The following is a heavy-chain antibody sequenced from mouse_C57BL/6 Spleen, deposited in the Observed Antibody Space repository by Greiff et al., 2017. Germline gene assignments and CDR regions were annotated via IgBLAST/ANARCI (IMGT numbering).Heavy chain of an antibody. Sequence: EVQLVESGGGLVQPGGSMKLSCVASGFTFSNYWMNWVRQSPEKGLEWVAQIRLKSDNYATHYAESVKGRFTISRDDSKSSVYLQMNNLRAEDTGIYYCTRRRPYYDAMDYWGQGTSVTVSS. CDR3: TRRRPYYDAMDY. V-gene: IGHV6-3*01. CDR1: GFTFSNYW. CDR2: IRLKSDNYAT. J-gene: IGHJ4*01. D-gene: IGHD1-2*01.